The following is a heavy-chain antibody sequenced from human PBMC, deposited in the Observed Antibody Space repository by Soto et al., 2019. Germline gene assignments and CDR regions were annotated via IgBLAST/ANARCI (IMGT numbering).Heavy chain of an antibody. CDR2: IIPVLGIV. Sequence: QVQLVQSGAEVKKPGSSVKVSCKASGGTFTSYPITWVRQAPGQGLEWMGRIIPVLGIVNYAQKFQGRVTITADKSTTTAYMELSSLRSEDTAVYYCARDGLGTTRRYFDSWGQGTLVTVSS. D-gene: IGHD1-1*01. J-gene: IGHJ4*02. V-gene: IGHV1-69*04. CDR1: GGTFTSYP. CDR3: ARDGLGTTRRYFDS.